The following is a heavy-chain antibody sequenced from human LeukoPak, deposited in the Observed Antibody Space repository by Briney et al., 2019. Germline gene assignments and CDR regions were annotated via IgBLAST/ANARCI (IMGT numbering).Heavy chain of an antibody. V-gene: IGHV3-48*03. CDR1: GFTFSSYE. CDR3: ARLYSSSSGLRASDY. J-gene: IGHJ4*02. Sequence: GGSLRLSCAASGFTFSSYEMNWVRQAPGKGLEWVSYISSSGSTIFYADSVKGRFTISRDNAKNSLYLQMNNLRAEDTAVYYCARLYSSSSGLRASDYWGQGTLVTVSS. CDR2: ISSSGSTI. D-gene: IGHD6-6*01.